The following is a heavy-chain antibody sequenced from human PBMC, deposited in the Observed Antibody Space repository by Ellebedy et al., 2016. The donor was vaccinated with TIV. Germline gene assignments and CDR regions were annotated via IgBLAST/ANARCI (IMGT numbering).Heavy chain of an antibody. CDR2: IDGDGSTT. CDR1: AFTFRSYW. J-gene: IGHJ4*02. Sequence: GESLKISXAASAFTFRSYWMYWVRQVPGKGLGWVARIDGDGSTTNYADYVKGRFTISRDNTKNSLFLQMDSLSAEDTAVYYCARDVTFKLDYWGQGALVTVSS. V-gene: IGHV3-74*01. CDR3: ARDVTFKLDY. D-gene: IGHD2-21*02.